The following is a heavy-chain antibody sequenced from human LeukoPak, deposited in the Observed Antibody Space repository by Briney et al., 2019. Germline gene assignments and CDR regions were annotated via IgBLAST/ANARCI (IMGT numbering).Heavy chain of an antibody. V-gene: IGHV4-59*08. J-gene: IGHJ4*02. CDR3: ARHVEQWLTPFDY. D-gene: IGHD6-19*01. CDR2: IYYSGRT. CDR1: GGSISSYY. Sequence: SETLSLTCTVSGGSISSYYWSWIRQSPGKGLEWIGYIYYSGRTNYNPSLKSRVTISVDTSKNQFSLKLSSVTAADTAVYYCARHVEQWLTPFDYWGQGTLVTVSA.